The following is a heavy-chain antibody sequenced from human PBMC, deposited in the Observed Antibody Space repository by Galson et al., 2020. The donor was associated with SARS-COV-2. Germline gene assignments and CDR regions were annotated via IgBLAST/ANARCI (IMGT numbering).Heavy chain of an antibody. CDR3: ARVGLQTSSRYYAMDV. V-gene: IGHV4-39*07. CDR1: GGSISSNTYS. Sequence: SETLSLTCTVSGGSISSNTYSWGWIRQPPGKGLEWIGTIYYSGGTYYNPSLTSRVTISVDTSNQFSLKLSSVTAADTAVYYCARVGLQTSSRYYAMDVWGQGTTVTVSS. D-gene: IGHD3-16*01. J-gene: IGHJ6*02. CDR2: IYYSGGT.